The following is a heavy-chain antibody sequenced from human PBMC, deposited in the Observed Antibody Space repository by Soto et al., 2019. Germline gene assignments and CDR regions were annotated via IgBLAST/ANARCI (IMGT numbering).Heavy chain of an antibody. CDR2: INHSGST. J-gene: IGHJ4*02. CDR1: GGSFSGYY. CDR3: RAHAIHKYFDW. D-gene: IGHD5-18*01. V-gene: IGHV4-34*01. Sequence: SETLSLTCAVYGGSFSGYYWSWIRQPPGKGLEWIGEINHSGSTNYNPSLKSRVTISVDTSKNQFSLKLSSVAAADTAVYYCRAHAIHKYFDWWGQGTLVTVSS.